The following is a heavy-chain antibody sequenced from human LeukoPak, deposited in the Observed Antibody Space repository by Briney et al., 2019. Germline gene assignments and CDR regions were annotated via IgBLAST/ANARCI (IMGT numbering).Heavy chain of an antibody. D-gene: IGHD6-6*01. V-gene: IGHV3-23*01. Sequence: GGSLRLSCAASGIAFNFNAMTWVRRPPGKGLEWVSTISHDGGATHYADSVKGRFTMSRDNSKNTVYLQLNGLRAEDTALYYCAKGQLGNFDYWGQGTLVTVSS. CDR2: ISHDGGAT. J-gene: IGHJ4*02. CDR1: GIAFNFNA. CDR3: AKGQLGNFDY.